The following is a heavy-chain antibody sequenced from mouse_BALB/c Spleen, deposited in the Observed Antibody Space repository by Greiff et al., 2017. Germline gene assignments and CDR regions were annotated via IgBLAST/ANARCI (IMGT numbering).Heavy chain of an antibody. V-gene: IGHV2-6-7*01. J-gene: IGHJ4*01. CDR2: IRGDGST. CDR3: ARERGLWDAMDY. Sequence: VQLLQSGPGLVAPSQSLSITCTVSGFSLTGYGVNWVRQPPGKGLEWLGMIRGDGSTDYNSAPKSRLSISKDNSTSQVFLKMNSLQTDDTARYYCARERGLWDAMDYWGQGTSVTVSS. D-gene: IGHD1-1*02. CDR1: GFSLTGYG.